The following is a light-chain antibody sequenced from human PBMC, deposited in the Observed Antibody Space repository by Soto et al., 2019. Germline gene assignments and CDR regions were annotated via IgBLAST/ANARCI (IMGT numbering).Light chain of an antibody. CDR1: SSDVGGYNY. CDR3: ISYAGTNNPL. Sequence: QSALTQPPSASGSPGQSVTISCTGTSSDVGGYNYVSWYQQHPGKAPKVMIYEVSKRPSGVPDRFSGSKSGNMASLTVSGLQAEDEDDYYCISYAGTNNPLFGGGTKLTVL. V-gene: IGLV2-8*01. CDR2: EVS. J-gene: IGLJ2*01.